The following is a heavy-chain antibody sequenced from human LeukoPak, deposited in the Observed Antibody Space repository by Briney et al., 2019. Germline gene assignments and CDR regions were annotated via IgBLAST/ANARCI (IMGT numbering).Heavy chain of an antibody. V-gene: IGHV4-61*02. D-gene: IGHD5-12*01. Sequence: ASETLSLTCTVSGGSISSGSYYWSWIRQPAGKGLEWIGRIYTSGSTNYNPSLKSRVTISVDTSKNQFSLKLSSVTAADTAVYYCATVDIVATTINYWGQGTLVTVSS. CDR2: IYTSGST. CDR3: ATVDIVATTINY. CDR1: GGSISSGSYY. J-gene: IGHJ4*02.